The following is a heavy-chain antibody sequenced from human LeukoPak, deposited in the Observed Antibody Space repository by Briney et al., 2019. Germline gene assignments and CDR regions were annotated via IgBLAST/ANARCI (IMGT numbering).Heavy chain of an antibody. J-gene: IGHJ4*02. Sequence: PGRSLRLSCAASGFTFSSYAMHWVRQAPGKGLEWVAVISYDGSNKYYADSVKGRFTISRDNSKNTPYLQMNSLRAEDTAVYYCAVNMATSFDYWGQGTLVTVSS. D-gene: IGHD5-24*01. CDR3: AVNMATSFDY. CDR1: GFTFSSYA. V-gene: IGHV3-30-3*01. CDR2: ISYDGSNK.